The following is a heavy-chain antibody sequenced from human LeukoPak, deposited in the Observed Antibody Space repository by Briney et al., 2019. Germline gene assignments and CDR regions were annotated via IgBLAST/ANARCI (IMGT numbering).Heavy chain of an antibody. CDR1: GFTFSTYA. J-gene: IGHJ6*03. CDR2: ISGSGGST. Sequence: GGSLRLSCAASGFTFSTYAMSWVRQAPGKGLEWVSTISGSGGSTFYADSVRGQFTISRDNSKNTVYLQMNSLRVEDTAVLYCAKMRGQLQLQYYMDAWGPGTTVAVSS. V-gene: IGHV3-23*01. D-gene: IGHD6-6*01. CDR3: AKMRGQLQLQYYMDA.